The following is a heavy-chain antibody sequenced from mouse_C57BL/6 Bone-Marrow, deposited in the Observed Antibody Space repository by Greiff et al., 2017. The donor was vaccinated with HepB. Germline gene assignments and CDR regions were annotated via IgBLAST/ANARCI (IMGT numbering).Heavy chain of an antibody. Sequence: EVKVVESGGGLVKPGGSLKLSCAASGFTFSSYAMSWVRQTPEKRLEWVATISDGGSYTYYPDNVKGRFTISRDNAKNNLYLQMSHLKSEDTAMYYCARDRDYGSFAYWGQGTLVTVSA. J-gene: IGHJ3*01. V-gene: IGHV5-4*01. CDR2: ISDGGSYT. D-gene: IGHD2-4*01. CDR3: ARDRDYGSFAY. CDR1: GFTFSSYA.